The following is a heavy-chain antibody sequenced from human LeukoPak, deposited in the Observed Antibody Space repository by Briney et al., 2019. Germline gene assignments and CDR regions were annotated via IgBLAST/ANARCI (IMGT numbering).Heavy chain of an antibody. J-gene: IGHJ3*02. CDR3: PRIQLGAFEI. D-gene: IGHD5-18*01. Sequence: GGTLRLSCAASGFTFDDNGMSWGRQAPGKGLERVCGINWNGCSTGSDSVKGRFNITRNNAKNSLYLQMNSLRAEDTALYYCPRIQLGAFEIWGQGTTVTASS. V-gene: IGHV3-20*04. CDR1: GFTFDDNG. CDR2: INWNGCST.